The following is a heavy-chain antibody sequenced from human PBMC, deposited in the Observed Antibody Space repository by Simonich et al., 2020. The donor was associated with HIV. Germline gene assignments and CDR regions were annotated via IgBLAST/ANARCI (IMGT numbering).Heavy chain of an antibody. D-gene: IGHD3-10*01. V-gene: IGHV1-58*02. CDR1: GFTFSSSA. CDR3: ASVRYGSGSYYSDY. J-gene: IGHJ4*02. CDR2: SVVGSGNT. Sequence: QMQLVKSGPEVKKPGTSVKVSCKASGFTFSSSAMQWVRQARGQRLEWRGWSVVGSGNTNYAQKFQERVTITRDMSTSTAYMELSSLRSEDTAVYYCASVRYGSGSYYSDYWGQGTLVTVSS.